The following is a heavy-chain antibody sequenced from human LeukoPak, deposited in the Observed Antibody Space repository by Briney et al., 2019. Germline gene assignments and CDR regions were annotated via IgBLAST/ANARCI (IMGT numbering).Heavy chain of an antibody. CDR3: ARIWRYSSAWYPFDY. CDR2: IDWDDDK. Sequence: ESGPTLVNPTQALTLTCTFSGFSLSPSGLSVSWIRQPPGKALEWPARIDWDDDKYYNTSLKTRLTISKGTSKNQAVLTITNMDPVDTATYYCARIWRYSSAWYPFDYWGQGTLVTVSS. V-gene: IGHV2-70*11. D-gene: IGHD6-19*01. J-gene: IGHJ4*02. CDR1: GFSLSPSGLS.